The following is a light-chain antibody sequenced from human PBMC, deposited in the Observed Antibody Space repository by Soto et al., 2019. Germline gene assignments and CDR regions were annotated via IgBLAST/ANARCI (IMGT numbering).Light chain of an antibody. CDR1: SSDVGGYDY. Sequence: QSALTQPASVSGSPGQSITISCTGTSSDVGGYDYVSWYQQHPGKAPKLMIYEVSNRPSGVSNRFSGSKSGYAASLTISVLQAQDEAEDYYISYTISTTRAYVFGTGTKVTVL. J-gene: IGLJ1*01. CDR3: ISYTISTTRAYV. CDR2: EVS. V-gene: IGLV2-14*01.